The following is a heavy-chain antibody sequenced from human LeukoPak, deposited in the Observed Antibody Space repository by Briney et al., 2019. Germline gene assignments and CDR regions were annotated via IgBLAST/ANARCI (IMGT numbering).Heavy chain of an antibody. CDR2: IIPIFGTA. CDR1: GYTFTSYD. J-gene: IGHJ4*02. Sequence: ASVKVSCKASGYTFTSYDINWVRQAPGQGLEWMGGIIPIFGTANYAQKFQGRVTITADESTSTAYMELSSLRSEDTAVYYCARDRHSGSYSRYFDYWGQGTLVTVSS. CDR3: ARDRHSGSYSRYFDY. V-gene: IGHV1-69*13. D-gene: IGHD1-26*01.